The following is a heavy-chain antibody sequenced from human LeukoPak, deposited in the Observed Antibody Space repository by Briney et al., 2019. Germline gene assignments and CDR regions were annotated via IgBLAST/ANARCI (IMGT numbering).Heavy chain of an antibody. CDR1: GFTFSNYE. CDR3: ARGLLLQ. J-gene: IGHJ4*02. Sequence: GGSLRLSCAASGFTFSNYEMNWVRQAPGKGLEWFSYISSSGSNIYYADSVKGRFTISRDNAKNSVYLQMNSLRVEDTAVYYCARGLLLQWGRGTLVTVSS. V-gene: IGHV3-48*03. CDR2: ISSSGSNI. D-gene: IGHD2-21*02.